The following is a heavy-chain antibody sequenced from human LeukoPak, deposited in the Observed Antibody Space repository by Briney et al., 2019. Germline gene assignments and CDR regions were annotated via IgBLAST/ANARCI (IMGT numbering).Heavy chain of an antibody. CDR2: ISAYNGNT. V-gene: IGHV1-18*01. J-gene: IGHJ4*02. Sequence: ASVKVSCKASGYTFTSYGISWVRQAPGQGLEWMGWISAYNGNTNYAQKLQGRVTMTTDTSTSTAYMELRSLRSDDTAVYYCARELAGAHRYMPLDYWGQGTLVTVSS. D-gene: IGHD2-2*01. CDR3: ARELAGAHRYMPLDY. CDR1: GYTFTSYG.